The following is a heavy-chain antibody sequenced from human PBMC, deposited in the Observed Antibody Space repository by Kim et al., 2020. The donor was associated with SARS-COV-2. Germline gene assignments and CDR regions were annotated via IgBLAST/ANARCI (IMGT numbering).Heavy chain of an antibody. CDR2: INHSGST. CDR3: ARGTPVTTFFYYYFGIDV. V-gene: IGHV4-34*01. CDR1: GGSFSGYY. D-gene: IGHD4-17*01. J-gene: IGHJ6*01. Sequence: SETLSLTCAVYGGSFSGYYWSWIRQPPGKGLEWIGEINHSGSTNYNPSLKSRVTISVDTSKNQFSLKLSSVTAADTAVYYCARGTPVTTFFYYYFGIDV.